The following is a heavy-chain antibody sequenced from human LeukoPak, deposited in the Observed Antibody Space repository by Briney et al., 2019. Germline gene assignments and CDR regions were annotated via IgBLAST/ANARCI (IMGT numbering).Heavy chain of an antibody. CDR1: GFTFSNFA. CDR2: ISSSGGST. V-gene: IGHV3-23*01. D-gene: IGHD3-22*01. J-gene: IGHJ4*02. CDR3: ARKRERYYDSLIDY. Sequence: GGSLRLSCAASGFTFSNFAMSWVRQAPGKGLERVSGISSSGGSTDYADSVKGRFTISRDNSKNTLYLQMNSLRVEDTAVYYCARKRERYYDSLIDYWGQGTLVTVSS.